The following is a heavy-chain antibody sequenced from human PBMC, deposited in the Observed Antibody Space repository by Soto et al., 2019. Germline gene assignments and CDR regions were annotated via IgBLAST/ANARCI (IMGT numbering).Heavy chain of an antibody. J-gene: IGHJ4*02. D-gene: IGHD3-10*01. CDR1: GFTSSSNA. CDR3: ARASGESYPGSRVFDS. V-gene: IGHV3-23*01. CDR2: ITNTGGDT. Sequence: GRSLRLSCAASGFTSSSNAMTWVRRAPVKGLEWVSVITNTGGDTLYADSVKGRFTMSRDNSKNILYLQMNSLRAEDTAIYYCARASGESYPGSRVFDSWGQGTRVTVSS.